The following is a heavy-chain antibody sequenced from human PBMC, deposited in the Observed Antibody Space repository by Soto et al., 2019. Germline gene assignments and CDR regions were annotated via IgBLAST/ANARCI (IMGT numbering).Heavy chain of an antibody. D-gene: IGHD6-19*01. Sequence: QLQLQESGPGLVKPAETLSLTCTVSGGSISSYYWSWIRQPPGKGLEWIADISDSGSTNYSPSLNSRVTISVDTSKNQFSLNLSSVTAADTDVYFCATYVPDKLAVAGTSDALDIWGQGTMVTVSS. CDR2: ISDSGST. CDR3: ATYVPDKLAVAGTSDALDI. V-gene: IGHV4-59*01. CDR1: GGSISSYY. J-gene: IGHJ3*02.